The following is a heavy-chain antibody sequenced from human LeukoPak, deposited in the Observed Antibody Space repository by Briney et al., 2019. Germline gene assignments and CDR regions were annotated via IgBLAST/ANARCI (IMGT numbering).Heavy chain of an antibody. CDR1: GGSISSGSYY. J-gene: IGHJ6*03. Sequence: SETLSLTCTVSGGSISSGSYYWSWIRQPAGKGLEWIGRIYTSGSTNYNPSLKSRVTISVDTSKDQFSLKLSSVTAADTAVYYCARVPGYPDYYYYYYIDVWGKGTTVTVSS. V-gene: IGHV4-61*02. CDR3: ARVPGYPDYYYYYYIDV. CDR2: IYTSGST. D-gene: IGHD3-9*01.